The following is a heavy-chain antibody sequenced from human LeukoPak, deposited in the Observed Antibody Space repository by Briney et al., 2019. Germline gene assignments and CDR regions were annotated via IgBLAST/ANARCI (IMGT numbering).Heavy chain of an antibody. CDR3: AKDHCSSTSCYVFDY. V-gene: IGHV3-23*01. J-gene: IGHJ4*02. CDR2: ISGSGGST. Sequence: GGSLRLSCAASGFTFSSYAMSWVRQAPGKGLEWVSAISGSGGSTYYADSVKGRFTISRDNSKNTLYPRMNSLRAEDTAVYYCAKDHCSSTSCYVFDYWGQGTLVTVSS. CDR1: GFTFSSYA. D-gene: IGHD2-2*01.